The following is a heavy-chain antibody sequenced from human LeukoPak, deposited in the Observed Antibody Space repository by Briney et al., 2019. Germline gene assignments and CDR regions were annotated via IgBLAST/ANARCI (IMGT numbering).Heavy chain of an antibody. CDR2: IYYSGST. Sequence: PPQTLSLTCTVSGGSISSGGYYWSWIRQPPGKGLEWIGYIYYSGSTYYNPSLKSRVTISVDTSKNQFSLKLSSVTAADTAVYYCARDWGYDFWSGLENYMDVWGKGTTVTVSS. V-gene: IGHV4-30-4*08. J-gene: IGHJ6*03. D-gene: IGHD3-3*01. CDR1: GGSISSGGYY. CDR3: ARDWGYDFWSGLENYMDV.